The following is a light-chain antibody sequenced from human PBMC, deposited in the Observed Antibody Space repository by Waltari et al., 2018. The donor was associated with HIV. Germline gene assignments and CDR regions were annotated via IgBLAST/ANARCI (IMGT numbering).Light chain of an antibody. J-gene: IGKJ4*01. Sequence: EIVLTQSPGTPSLSPGERATLSCRASQTVTNNYLAWYQQRPGQAPRLLLYGASSRATGIPDRFSGSGSGTDFTLTISRLEPEDFAVYYCQQYATSPPLTFGGGTKMEIK. CDR3: QQYATSPPLT. CDR2: GAS. CDR1: QTVTNNY. V-gene: IGKV3-20*01.